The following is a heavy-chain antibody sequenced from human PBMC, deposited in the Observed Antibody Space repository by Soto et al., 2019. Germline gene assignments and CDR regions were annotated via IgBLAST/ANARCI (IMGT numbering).Heavy chain of an antibody. V-gene: IGHV3-30*18. D-gene: IGHD3-22*01. J-gene: IGHJ3*01. CDR1: GFTFNNYG. Sequence: QVQLVESGGGVVQPGRSLRLSCAASGFTFNNYGMHWVRQAPGKGLEWVAAISNDGSDKYYADSVKGRLTISRDNSKNTVYLQMNSLRAEDTAVYYCAKDQAIVAPHGIDWGQGTMVTVSS. CDR3: AKDQAIVAPHGID. CDR2: ISNDGSDK.